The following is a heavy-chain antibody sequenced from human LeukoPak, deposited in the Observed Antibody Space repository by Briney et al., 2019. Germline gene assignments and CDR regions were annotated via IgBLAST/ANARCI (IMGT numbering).Heavy chain of an antibody. J-gene: IGHJ3*02. Sequence: PGGSLRLSCAASGFTFSSDAMSWVRQAPGKGLEWDSAISGSGGSTYYADSVKGRFTISRDNSKNTLYPQMNSLRAEDTAVYYCAKDLTDGSGSYFEGDAFDIWGQGTMVTVSS. CDR1: GFTFSSDA. CDR3: AKDLTDGSGSYFEGDAFDI. CDR2: ISGSGGST. V-gene: IGHV3-23*01. D-gene: IGHD3-10*01.